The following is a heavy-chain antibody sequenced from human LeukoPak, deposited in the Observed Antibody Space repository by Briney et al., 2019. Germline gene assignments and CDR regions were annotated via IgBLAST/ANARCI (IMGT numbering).Heavy chain of an antibody. CDR1: GFTFSTNA. V-gene: IGHV3-23*01. CDR2: ITIGGAST. D-gene: IGHD3-10*01. J-gene: IGHJ3*02. CDR3: AARYGSDDFDI. Sequence: GGSLRLSCAASGFTFSTNAMSWVRQSPEKGLEWVSTITIGGASTYYTDSVKGRFTISRDNSKNTLYLQMNSLRAEDTAVYYCAARYGSDDFDIWGQGTMVTVSS.